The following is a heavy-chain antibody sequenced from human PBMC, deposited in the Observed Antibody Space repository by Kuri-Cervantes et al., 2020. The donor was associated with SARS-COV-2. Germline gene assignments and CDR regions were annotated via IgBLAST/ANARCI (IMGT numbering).Heavy chain of an antibody. CDR3: ARAYDSSGYPSFDY. CDR1: GFTFSSYE. CDR2: ISSSSSTI. V-gene: IGHV3-48*01. Sequence: GGSLRLSCAASGFTFSSYEMNWVRQAPGKGLEWVSYISSSSSTIYYADSVKGRFTISRDNAKNSLYLQMNSLRAEDTAVYYCARAYDSSGYPSFDYWGQGTLVTVSS. J-gene: IGHJ4*02. D-gene: IGHD3-22*01.